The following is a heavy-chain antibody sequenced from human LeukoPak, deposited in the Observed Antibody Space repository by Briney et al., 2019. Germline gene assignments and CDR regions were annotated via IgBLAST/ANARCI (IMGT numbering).Heavy chain of an antibody. V-gene: IGHV1-3*01. D-gene: IGHD4-17*01. CDR1: GYTLTSYA. CDR2: INAGNGNT. CDR3: ARDSLDDYGDYVGYYYYGMDV. Sequence: GASVKVSCKASGYTLTSYAMHWVRQAPGQRLEWMGWINAGNGNTKYSQKFQGRVTITRDTSASTAYMELSSLRSEDTAVYYCARDSLDDYGDYVGYYYYGMDVWGKGTTVTVSS. J-gene: IGHJ6*04.